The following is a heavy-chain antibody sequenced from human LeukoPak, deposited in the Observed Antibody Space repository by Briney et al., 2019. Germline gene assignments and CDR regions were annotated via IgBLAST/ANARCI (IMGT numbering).Heavy chain of an antibody. CDR1: GGSISSGGYS. Sequence: PSETLSLTCAVSGGSISSGGYSWSWIRQPPGKGLEWIGYIHHSGSTYYNPSLKSRVTISVDRSKNQFSLKLSSVTAADTAVYYCARVVGEWLRFNYYYYYGMDVWGQGTTVTVSS. CDR3: ARVVGEWLRFNYYYYYGMDV. V-gene: IGHV4-30-2*01. D-gene: IGHD5-12*01. CDR2: IHHSGST. J-gene: IGHJ6*02.